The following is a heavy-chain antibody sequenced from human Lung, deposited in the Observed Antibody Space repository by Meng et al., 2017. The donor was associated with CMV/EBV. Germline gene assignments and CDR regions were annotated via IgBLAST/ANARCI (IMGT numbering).Heavy chain of an antibody. V-gene: IGHV3-23*01. CDR1: GFTFSSYA. J-gene: IGHJ4*02. Sequence: GESLKISCAASGFTFSSYAMSWVRQAPGKGLEWVSAISGSGGSTYYADSVKGRFTISRDNSKNTLYLQMNSLRAEDTAVYYCAKTVVVPAAPYYSDYWGQGTLVTVSS. CDR3: AKTVVVPAAPYYSDY. D-gene: IGHD2-2*01. CDR2: ISGSGGST.